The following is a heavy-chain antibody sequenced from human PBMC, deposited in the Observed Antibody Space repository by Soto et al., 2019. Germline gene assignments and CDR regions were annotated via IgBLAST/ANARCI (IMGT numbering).Heavy chain of an antibody. D-gene: IGHD3-22*01. J-gene: IGHJ3*02. CDR2: IWYDGSRT. CDR1: GFTFSTYG. Sequence: GGSLRLSCAASGFTFSTYGIHWVRQAPGKGLEWVALIWYDGSRTYYADSVKGRFTISRDNSKNTVYLQMNSLRAEDTAIYYCARDLLEEPADYYDTKADALDTWGQGTMVAVSS. V-gene: IGHV3-33*01. CDR3: ARDLLEEPADYYDTKADALDT.